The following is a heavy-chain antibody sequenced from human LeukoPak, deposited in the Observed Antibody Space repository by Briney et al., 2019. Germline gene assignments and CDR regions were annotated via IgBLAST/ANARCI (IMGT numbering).Heavy chain of an antibody. Sequence: GGSLRLSCAASGFTFSSYGMHWVRQAPGKGLLWVVLIWYDGSNKYYADSVKGRFTISRDNSKKTLYLQMNSLRAEDTAVYYCARERGDILMPNWFDPWGQGTLVTVSS. CDR2: IWYDGSNK. CDR1: GFTFSSYG. V-gene: IGHV3-33*01. CDR3: ARERGDILMPNWFDP. J-gene: IGHJ5*02. D-gene: IGHD3-10*01.